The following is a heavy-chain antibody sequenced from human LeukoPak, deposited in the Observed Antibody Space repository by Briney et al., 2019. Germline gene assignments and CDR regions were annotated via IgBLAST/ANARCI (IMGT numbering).Heavy chain of an antibody. CDR3: ARAGYGRDYYGMDV. CDR2: IHYTGST. J-gene: IGHJ6*02. CDR1: GGSTSGSY. Sequence: SETLSLTCSVSGGSTSGSYWSWVRQPPGKGLQWIGYIHYTGSTDYNPSLKSRVTISIDTPKNQVSLRVTSVTAADTAVYYCARAGYGRDYYGMDVWGQGTTVTVSS. D-gene: IGHD1-26*01. V-gene: IGHV4-59*01.